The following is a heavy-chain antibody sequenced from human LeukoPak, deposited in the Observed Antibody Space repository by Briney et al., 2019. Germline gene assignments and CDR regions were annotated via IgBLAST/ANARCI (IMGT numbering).Heavy chain of an antibody. V-gene: IGHV3-21*01. D-gene: IGHD6-19*01. J-gene: IGHJ4*02. CDR3: ARDLGYSSGPNY. CDR1: GFSFSSFS. CDR2: ISGGSSFT. Sequence: PGGSLRLSCAASGFSFSSFSMNWVRQAPGKGLEWVSYISGGSSFTYYVDSVKGRFTISRDNAKNSLYLQMNSLRAEDTAVYYCARDLGYSSGPNYWGQGTRVTVSS.